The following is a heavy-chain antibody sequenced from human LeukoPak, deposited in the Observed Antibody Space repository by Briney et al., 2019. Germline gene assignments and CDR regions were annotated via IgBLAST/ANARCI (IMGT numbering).Heavy chain of an antibody. CDR1: GYTFSMYG. J-gene: IGHJ4*02. CDR2: INPNSGGT. CDR3: ARGFAVWLVS. V-gene: IGHV1-2*06. D-gene: IGHD6-19*01. Sequence: ASVTVSCTTSGYTFSMYGFSWVRQAPGQGLEWMGRINPNSGGTNYAQKFQGRVTMTRDTSISTAYMELSRLRSDGTAVYYCARGFAVWLVSWGQGTLVTVSS.